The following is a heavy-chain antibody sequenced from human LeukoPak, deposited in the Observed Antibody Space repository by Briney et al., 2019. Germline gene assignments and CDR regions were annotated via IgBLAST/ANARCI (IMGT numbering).Heavy chain of an antibody. CDR2: ISNNGGYT. Sequence: QPGGSLRLSYAASGFTFSSSAMSWVRQAPGKGLEWVSAISNNGGYTYYADSVQGRFTISRDNSKSTLCLQMNSLRAEDTAVYYCAKQLGYCSAGSCYFPYWGQGTLVTVSS. J-gene: IGHJ4*02. CDR1: GFTFSSSA. D-gene: IGHD2-15*01. V-gene: IGHV3-23*01. CDR3: AKQLGYCSAGSCYFPY.